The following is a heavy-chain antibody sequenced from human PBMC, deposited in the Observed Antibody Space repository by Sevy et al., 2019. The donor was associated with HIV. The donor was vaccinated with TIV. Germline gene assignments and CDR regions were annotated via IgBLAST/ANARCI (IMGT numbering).Heavy chain of an antibody. J-gene: IGHJ4*03. CDR3: ARLRYNYGQKYFDY. Sequence: GGSLRLSCTVSGFTFSDYYMSWIRQAPGKGLEWVSYISTSSSYTEYGDSVKGRFTISRDNAKNSLYLQMNSLRVEDTAVYYCARLRYNYGQKYFDYWGQGTTVTVSS. CDR2: ISTSSSYT. V-gene: IGHV3-11*06. CDR1: GFTFSDYY. D-gene: IGHD5-18*01.